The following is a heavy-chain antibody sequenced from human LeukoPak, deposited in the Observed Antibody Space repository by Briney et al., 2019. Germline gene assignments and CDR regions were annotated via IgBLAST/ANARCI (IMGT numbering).Heavy chain of an antibody. Sequence: SQTLSLTCAISGDSVSSNSAAWNWIRQSPSRGLEWLGRTYYRSKWYNDYAVSVKSRITINPDTSKNQFSLQLNSVTPEDTAVYYCARDPSRLAVSAYYYYYSMDVWGQGTTVTVSS. CDR1: GDSVSSNSAA. CDR2: TYYRSKWYN. D-gene: IGHD3-3*02. J-gene: IGHJ6*02. CDR3: ARDPSRLAVSAYYYYYSMDV. V-gene: IGHV6-1*01.